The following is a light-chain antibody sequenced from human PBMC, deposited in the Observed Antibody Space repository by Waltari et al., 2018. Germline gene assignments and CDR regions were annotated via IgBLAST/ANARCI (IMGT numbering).Light chain of an antibody. CDR2: NNM. Sequence: QPVLIQPPSASGTLGQRVTISCSGSSSNIEGNTVNWYQQFPGAAPKVFIYNNMQRPSGVPVRFSGSKSGTSASLAISGLQSEDEANYYCAAWDDSVNAWLFGGGAKLTVL. J-gene: IGLJ3*02. V-gene: IGLV1-44*01. CDR1: SSNIEGNT. CDR3: AAWDDSVNAWL.